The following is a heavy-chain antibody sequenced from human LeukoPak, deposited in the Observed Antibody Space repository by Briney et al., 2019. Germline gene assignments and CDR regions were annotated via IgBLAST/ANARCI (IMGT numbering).Heavy chain of an antibody. J-gene: IGHJ3*02. CDR1: GFTFSSYG. Sequence: GGSLRLSCAASGFTFSSYGMHWVRQPPGKGLVWVSRINSDGSSTTYADSVKGRFTISRDNAKNTLYLQMNSLRAEDTAVYYCAGNGGSTGHAFDIWGQGTMVTVSS. CDR2: INSDGSST. CDR3: AGNGGSTGHAFDI. D-gene: IGHD1-26*01. V-gene: IGHV3-74*01.